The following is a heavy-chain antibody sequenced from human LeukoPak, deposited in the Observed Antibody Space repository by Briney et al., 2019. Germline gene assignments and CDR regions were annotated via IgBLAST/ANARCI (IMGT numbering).Heavy chain of an antibody. CDR1: GFTFSSYE. D-gene: IGHD3-3*01. Sequence: GGSLRLSCAASGFTFSSYEMNWVRQAPGKGLEWVSYISSSGSTIYYADSVKGRFTISRDNAKNSLYLQTNSLRAEDTAVYYCARAPYDFWSGYYYYYYYYMDVWGKGTTVTVSS. V-gene: IGHV3-48*03. J-gene: IGHJ6*03. CDR3: ARAPYDFWSGYYYYYYYYMDV. CDR2: ISSSGSTI.